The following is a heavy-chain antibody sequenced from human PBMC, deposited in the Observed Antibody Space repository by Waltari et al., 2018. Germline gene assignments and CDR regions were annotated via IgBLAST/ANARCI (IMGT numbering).Heavy chain of an antibody. V-gene: IGHV3-23*01. CDR2: MSGSTGST. J-gene: IGHJ4*02. D-gene: IGHD1-26*01. Sequence: VQLLESGCGLVQPGGPLRPSCAASGFTFSNHAMSWFRQAPGKGLEGVSIMSGSTGSTYYADSVKGRFTISRDNAKNTLYLQMNSLRAEDTAVFYCAKGISGTNSGIDFWGQGTLVTVSS. CDR3: AKGISGTNSGIDF. CDR1: GFTFSNHA.